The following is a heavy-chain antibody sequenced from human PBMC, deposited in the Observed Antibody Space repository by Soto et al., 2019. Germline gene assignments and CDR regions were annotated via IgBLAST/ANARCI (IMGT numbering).Heavy chain of an antibody. D-gene: IGHD1-20*01. V-gene: IGHV4-39*01. J-gene: IGHJ4*02. CDR3: ATSQKGYNWNYFDH. CDR1: GASISGSYYY. CDR2: VFYTGFT. Sequence: SETLSLTCAVSGASISGSYYYWAWLRQSPGKGPGWIGSVFYTGFTSYNPSLESRVSVSMDTSKSQFSLKLSAVTAADTAVYYCATSQKGYNWNYFDHWGQGALVTVSS.